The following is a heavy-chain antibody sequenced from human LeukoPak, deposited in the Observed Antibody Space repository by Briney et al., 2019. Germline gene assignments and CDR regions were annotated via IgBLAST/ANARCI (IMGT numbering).Heavy chain of an antibody. D-gene: IGHD6-19*01. CDR1: GFTFGSYS. V-gene: IGHV3-48*01. CDR2: ISGSGGTI. Sequence: GGSLRLSCAASGFTFGSYSMDWVRQAPGKGLEWVSYISGSGGTIYYADSVKGRFTVSRDNAKNSLFLQLDSLRAEDTAVYYCAKELYGWYYDYWGQGTLVTVSS. CDR3: AKELYGWYYDY. J-gene: IGHJ4*02.